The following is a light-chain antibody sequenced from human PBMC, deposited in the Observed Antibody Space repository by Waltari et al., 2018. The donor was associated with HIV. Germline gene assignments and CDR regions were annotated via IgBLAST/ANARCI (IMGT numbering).Light chain of an antibody. V-gene: IGLV7-43*01. CDR1: PGPVRRGPN. CDR2: ATT. CDR3: LLYFSGFRPHWV. Sequence: QTVVPLEPSLSVSPGGTVTLTCSSGPGPVRRGPNATRIQQKPGQPPKALVFATTKTHSWTPDRFSGSLLGGDAVLTVSGVRPEDESDYYCLLYFSGFRPHWVFGGGTRLTVL. J-gene: IGLJ3*02.